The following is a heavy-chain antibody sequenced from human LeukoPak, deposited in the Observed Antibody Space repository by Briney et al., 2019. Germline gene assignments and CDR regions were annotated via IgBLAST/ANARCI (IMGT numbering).Heavy chain of an antibody. CDR1: GDTFASYY. D-gene: IGHD1-26*01. J-gene: IGHJ1*01. CDR2: INPSGGST. CDR3: ARDSIVAAEYFQH. Sequence: ASLKVSWKASGDTFASYYMHWVRQAPGQVLEWIGIINPSGGSTSYAQKCQGRVTMTRDTSTSTVYMELSSLRSEDTAVYYCARDSIVAAEYFQHWGQGTLVTVSS. V-gene: IGHV1-46*01.